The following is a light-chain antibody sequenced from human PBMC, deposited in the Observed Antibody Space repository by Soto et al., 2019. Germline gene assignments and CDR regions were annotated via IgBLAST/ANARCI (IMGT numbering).Light chain of an antibody. CDR2: IND. Sequence: QSALTQPPSLSGTPGQRVTISCSGSSSNIAGNTVHWYQHLPGTAPKLLIYINDQRPSGVPGRFSASTSGTSASLAISGLQSDDEADYYCATWDDDLNAAVFGGGNQLTVL. CDR1: SSNIAGNT. J-gene: IGLJ7*01. V-gene: IGLV1-44*01. CDR3: ATWDDDLNAAV.